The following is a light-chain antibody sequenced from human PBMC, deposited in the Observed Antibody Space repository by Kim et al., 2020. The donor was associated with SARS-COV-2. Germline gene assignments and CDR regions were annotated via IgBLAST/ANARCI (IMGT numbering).Light chain of an antibody. CDR3: QAWDSSTAV. J-gene: IGLJ3*02. CDR2: QDS. Sequence: SYELTQPPSVSVSPGQTASITCSGDKLGDKYACWYQQKPGQSPVLVIYQDSKRPGRIPERFPGSNSGTTATLTISATQAMDEADYYCQAWDSSTAVFGGGTQLTVL. CDR1: KLGDKY. V-gene: IGLV3-1*01.